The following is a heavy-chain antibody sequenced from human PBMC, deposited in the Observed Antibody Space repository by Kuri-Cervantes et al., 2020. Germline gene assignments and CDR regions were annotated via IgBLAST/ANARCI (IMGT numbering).Heavy chain of an antibody. J-gene: IGHJ4*02. D-gene: IGHD4-23*01. CDR3: ARRNYGGPFDY. V-gene: IGHV1-69*02. CDR2: IIPILGIA. Sequence: SVKVSCKATGGTFSSYTISWVRQAPGQGLEWMGRIIPILGIANYAQKFQGRVTITADKSTSTAYMELSSLRSEDTAVHYCARRNYGGPFDYWGQGTLVTVSS. CDR1: GGTFSSYT.